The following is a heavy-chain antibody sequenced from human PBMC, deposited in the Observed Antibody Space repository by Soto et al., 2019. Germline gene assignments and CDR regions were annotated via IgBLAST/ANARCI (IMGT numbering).Heavy chain of an antibody. J-gene: IGHJ4*01. CDR3: TARSWTGAGIDF. Sequence: ASVKVSCKASGYTFTSWDVYWVRQAAGQGLEWMGYMNPRSGNTGYEQKFQGRVTMTRDTSISTAYMELSSLTSDDTAVYYCTARSWTGAGIDFWGQGTPVTVSS. V-gene: IGHV1-8*01. D-gene: IGHD6-13*01. CDR2: MNPRSGNT. CDR1: GYTFTSWD.